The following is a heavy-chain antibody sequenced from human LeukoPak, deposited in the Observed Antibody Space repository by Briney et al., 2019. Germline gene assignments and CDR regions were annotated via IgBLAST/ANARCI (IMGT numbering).Heavy chain of an antibody. CDR1: GYTFTNYY. J-gene: IGHJ5*02. V-gene: IGHV1-46*01. D-gene: IGHD1-26*01. CDR3: ARGRRSIVGASMVNWFDP. CDR2: INPSFNST. Sequence: ASVKVSCKASGYTFTNYYMHWIRQAPGQGLEWMGIINPSFNSTSYAQKFQGRVTITADESTSTAYMELSSLRSEDTAVYYCARGRRSIVGASMVNWFDPWGQGTLVTVSS.